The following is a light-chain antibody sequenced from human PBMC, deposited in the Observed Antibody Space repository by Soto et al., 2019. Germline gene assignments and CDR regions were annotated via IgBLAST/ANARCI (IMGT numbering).Light chain of an antibody. J-gene: IGKJ1*01. CDR1: QSINSN. CDR3: QQYNTWPGWT. Sequence: EVVMTQSPAALSVSPGERATLSCRASQSINSNLAWYQQKPGQAPRLLVYGASTMATGIPARFSGTGSGTEFTLTISSLQSEDFAVYYCQQYNTWPGWTFGQGNKVEIK. CDR2: GAS. V-gene: IGKV3-15*01.